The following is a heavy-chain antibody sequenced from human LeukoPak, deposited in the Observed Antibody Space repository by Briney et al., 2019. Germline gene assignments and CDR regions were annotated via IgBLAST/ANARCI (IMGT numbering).Heavy chain of an antibody. J-gene: IGHJ4*02. V-gene: IGHV4-34*01. Sequence: SETLSLTCAVYGGSFSGYYWSWIRQPPGKGLEWIGEINHSGSTNYNPSLKSRVTISVDTSKIQFSLKLSSVTAADTAVYYCARDGYYYDSSGSDVWGQGTLVTVSS. CDR2: INHSGST. CDR3: ARDGYYYDSSGSDV. CDR1: GGSFSGYY. D-gene: IGHD3-22*01.